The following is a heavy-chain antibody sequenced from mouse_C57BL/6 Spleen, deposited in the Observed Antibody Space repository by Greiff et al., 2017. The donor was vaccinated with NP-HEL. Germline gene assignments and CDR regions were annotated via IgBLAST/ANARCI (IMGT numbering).Heavy chain of an antibody. V-gene: IGHV10-1*01. J-gene: IGHJ4*01. D-gene: IGHD1-1*01. CDR1: GFSFNTYA. CDR3: VRHEVATVYALDY. CDR2: IRSKSNNYAT. Sequence: EVQLVESGGGLVQPKGSLKLSCAASGFSFNTYAMNWVRQAPGKGLEWVARIRSKSNNYATYYADSVKDRFTISRDDSESMLYLQMNDLKAEDTAMYYCVRHEVATVYALDYWGQGTSVTVSS.